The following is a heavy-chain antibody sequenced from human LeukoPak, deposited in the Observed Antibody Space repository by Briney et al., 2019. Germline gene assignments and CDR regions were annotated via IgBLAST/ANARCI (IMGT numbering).Heavy chain of an antibody. CDR2: INTDGSST. J-gene: IGHJ4*02. V-gene: IGHV3-74*01. CDR1: GVTFGSYW. CDR3: AKKGCYNGGGYYMYYFDH. D-gene: IGHD3-22*01. Sequence: RGSLRLSSAPSGVTFGSYWMHWVRHAPRKRLVWVSLINTDGSSTIYADSVKGRFTISRDNAKIALYLQMNSLRAECTAVSYCAKKGCYNGGGYYMYYFDHWGQGTLVTVSS.